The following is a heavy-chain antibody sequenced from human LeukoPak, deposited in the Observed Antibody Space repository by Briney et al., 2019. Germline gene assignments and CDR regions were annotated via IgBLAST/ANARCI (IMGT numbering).Heavy chain of an antibody. CDR1: GGSITSNH. CDR3: ARARDGHINNWFDP. CDR2: IYSSRST. D-gene: IGHD5-24*01. V-gene: IGHV4-59*13. Sequence: NSSETLSLTCSVSGGSITSNHWNWIRQRPGMGLEWLGFIYSSRSTNYNPSLRSRITISVDTSKNQFSLKMSSVTAADTAVYHCARARDGHINNWFDPWGQGTLVTVSS. J-gene: IGHJ5*02.